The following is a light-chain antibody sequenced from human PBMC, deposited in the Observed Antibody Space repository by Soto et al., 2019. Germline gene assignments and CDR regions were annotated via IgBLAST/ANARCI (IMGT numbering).Light chain of an antibody. V-gene: IGKV3-20*01. J-gene: IGKJ1*01. Sequence: EIVLTQSPGPLSVSAGETATLSCMSSQSVSNNYLAWYQQKPGQTPRLLIYGASSRATGIPDRFSGSGSGTDFTLTISRLAPEDSALYFCQHYGHPRWTFGPGTKV. CDR1: QSVSNNY. CDR3: QHYGHPRWT. CDR2: GAS.